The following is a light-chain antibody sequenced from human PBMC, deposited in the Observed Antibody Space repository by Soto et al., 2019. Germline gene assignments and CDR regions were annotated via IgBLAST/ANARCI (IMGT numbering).Light chain of an antibody. CDR3: QQYNQWPLT. Sequence: EIVMTQSPATLSVSPGERATLSCRASQSVSSNLAWYQQKLGQAPRLLVYDASTRATGIAARFSGSGSGTEFTLTISSLQSEDFAVYYCQQYNQWPLTFGGGTKVDIK. V-gene: IGKV3-15*01. J-gene: IGKJ4*01. CDR1: QSVSSN. CDR2: DAS.